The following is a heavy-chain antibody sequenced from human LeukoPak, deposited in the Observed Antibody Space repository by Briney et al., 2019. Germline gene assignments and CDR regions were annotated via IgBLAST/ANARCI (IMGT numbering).Heavy chain of an antibody. J-gene: IGHJ3*02. V-gene: IGHV3-20*04. CDR2: INWNGGST. D-gene: IGHD2-2*01. CDR1: GFTFDDYG. CDR3: ARARPDIVVVPAAIGHAFDI. Sequence: GGSLGLSCAASGFTFDDYGMSWIGQAPGKGLEWVSGINWNGGSTGYADSVKGRFTISRDNAKNSLYLQMNSLRAEDTALYYCARARPDIVVVPAAIGHAFDIWGQGTKVTVSS.